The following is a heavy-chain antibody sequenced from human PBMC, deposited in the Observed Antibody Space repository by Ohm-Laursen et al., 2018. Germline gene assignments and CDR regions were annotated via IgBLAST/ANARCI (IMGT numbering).Heavy chain of an antibody. V-gene: IGHV3-53*01. CDR3: ASTLRQRWLQLDY. J-gene: IGHJ4*02. D-gene: IGHD5-24*01. Sequence: SLRLSCTASGFTFSNYWMSWVRQAPGKGLEWVSVFYSGGSTYYADSVKGRFTISRDNSKNTLYLQMNSLRAEDTAVYYCASTLRQRWLQLDYWGQGTLVTVSS. CDR2: FYSGGST. CDR1: GFTFSNYW.